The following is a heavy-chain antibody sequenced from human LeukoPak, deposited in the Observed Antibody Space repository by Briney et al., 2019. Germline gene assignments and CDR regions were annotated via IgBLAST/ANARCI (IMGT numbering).Heavy chain of an antibody. CDR2: MNPKSGNT. Sequence: ASVKVSCKASGYTFTSYDINWVRQATGQGLEWMGWMNPKSGNTDYAQKFQGRVTITRDTSIRTAYMELSSLTSDDTAVYYCAKVYGFCSGSSCSSQPLPLGYWGQGTLVTVSS. J-gene: IGHJ4*02. D-gene: IGHD2-2*03. V-gene: IGHV1-8*03. CDR3: AKVYGFCSGSSCSSQPLPLGY. CDR1: GYTFTSYD.